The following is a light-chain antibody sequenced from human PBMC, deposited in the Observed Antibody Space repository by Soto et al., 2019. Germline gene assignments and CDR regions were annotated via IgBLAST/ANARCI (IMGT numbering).Light chain of an antibody. CDR3: AAWDDSLRGVV. CDR1: RSNVGFNA. Sequence: QSVLTQPPSASGAPGQRVTLSCVGGRSNVGFNAVNWYQQIPGAAPKLLMHGNSQRPSGVPDRFSGSKSGTSASLALIGLRTEDEAHYDCAAWDDSLRGVVFGGGTKLTVL. V-gene: IGLV1-47*02. CDR2: GNS. J-gene: IGLJ3*02.